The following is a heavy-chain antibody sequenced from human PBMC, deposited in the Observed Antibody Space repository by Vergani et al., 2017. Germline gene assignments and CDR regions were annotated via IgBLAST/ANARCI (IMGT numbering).Heavy chain of an antibody. CDR3: ARHQIGRYTEY. CDR1: GDSITNGGFS. Sequence: QLQLQESGSGLGKPSQTLSLTCAVSGDSITNGGFSWNWIRQPPGKGPEWIGYIFPSGNSDYNPSLKNRVSISLDKSKNQISRQVTSVTAADTAVYYCARHQIGRYTEYWGQGILVTVSS. D-gene: IGHD1-14*01. J-gene: IGHJ4*02. V-gene: IGHV4-30-2*01. CDR2: IFPSGNS.